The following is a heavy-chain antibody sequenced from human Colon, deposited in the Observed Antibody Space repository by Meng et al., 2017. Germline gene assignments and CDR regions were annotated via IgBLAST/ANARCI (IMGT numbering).Heavy chain of an antibody. CDR3: ARDRGEGGFFDY. CDR2: VNRDTSR. V-gene: IGHV3-53*01. J-gene: IGHJ4*02. CDR1: GFTVSNNY. Sequence: GESLKISCAASGFTVSNNYMNWVRQAPGKGLEWVAVVNRDTSRFYADSAKGRFTISRDESKNTVYLQMNSLTVEDTAIYYCARDRGEGGFFDYWGQGILVTVSS. D-gene: IGHD3-16*01.